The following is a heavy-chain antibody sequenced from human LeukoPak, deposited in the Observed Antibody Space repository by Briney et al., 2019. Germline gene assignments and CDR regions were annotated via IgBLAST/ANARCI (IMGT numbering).Heavy chain of an antibody. Sequence: PSQTLSLTCTVSGGSISSGGYYWSWIRQHPGKGLEWIGYIYYSGSTYYNPSLKSRVTISVDTSKNQFSLKLSSVTAADTAVYYCAREKAYYGSGSHPPFDYWGQGTLVTVSS. CDR1: GGSISSGGYY. CDR3: AREKAYYGSGSHPPFDY. CDR2: IYYSGST. V-gene: IGHV4-31*03. D-gene: IGHD3-10*01. J-gene: IGHJ4*02.